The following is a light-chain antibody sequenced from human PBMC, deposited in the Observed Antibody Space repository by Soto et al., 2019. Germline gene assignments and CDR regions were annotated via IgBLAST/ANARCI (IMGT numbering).Light chain of an antibody. J-gene: IGLJ1*01. V-gene: IGLV2-23*02. CDR1: SSDVGSYNL. Sequence: QSVLTQPASVSGSPGQSITISCTGTSSDVGSYNLVSWYQQHPGKTPKLMIYEVSKRPSGDSNRFSGSKSGNTASLTISGLQAEDEADYCCCSYAGSSTYVFGTGTKVTVL. CDR3: CSYAGSSTYV. CDR2: EVS.